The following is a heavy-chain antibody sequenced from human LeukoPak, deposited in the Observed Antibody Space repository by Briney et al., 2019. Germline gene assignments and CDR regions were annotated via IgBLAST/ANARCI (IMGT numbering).Heavy chain of an antibody. Sequence: ASVKVSCKASGGTFSSYAISWVRQAPGQGLEWMGGIIPIFGTANYAQKFQGRVTITADESTSTAYMELSSLRSEDTAVYYCAAHYYDSSGYYLPYYYYGMDVWGQGTTVTVSS. CDR2: IIPIFGTA. D-gene: IGHD3-22*01. CDR3: AAHYYDSSGYYLPYYYYGMDV. CDR1: GGTFSSYA. J-gene: IGHJ6*02. V-gene: IGHV1-69*13.